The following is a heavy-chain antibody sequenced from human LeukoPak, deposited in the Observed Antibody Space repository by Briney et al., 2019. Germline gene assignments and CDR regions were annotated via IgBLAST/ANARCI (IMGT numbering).Heavy chain of an antibody. CDR3: AKGVNFDY. CDR1: VFTLSNYR. Sequence: GGSLRLSCAASVFTLSNYRMQWVPQAPGKALEGVAVLSYDGSNTYYADSVKDRFTVSRDNFKNTLYLQMNSVRAEDTAVYYCAKGVNFDYWGQGTLVTVSS. D-gene: IGHD2-21*01. J-gene: IGHJ4*02. V-gene: IGHV3-30*18. CDR2: LSYDGSNT.